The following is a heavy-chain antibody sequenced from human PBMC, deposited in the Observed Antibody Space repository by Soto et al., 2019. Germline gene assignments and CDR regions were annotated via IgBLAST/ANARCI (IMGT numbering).Heavy chain of an antibody. CDR1: GYSFTSYW. Sequence: GESLKISCKGSGYSFTSYWIGWVRQMPGKGLEWMGIIYPGDSDTRYSPSFQGQVTISADKSISTAYLQWSSLKASDTAMYYCARPTKFGTYYDILCGYHRGDAFDIWGQGTMVTVSS. CDR3: ARPTKFGTYYDILCGYHRGDAFDI. J-gene: IGHJ3*02. V-gene: IGHV5-51*01. D-gene: IGHD3-9*01. CDR2: IYPGDSDT.